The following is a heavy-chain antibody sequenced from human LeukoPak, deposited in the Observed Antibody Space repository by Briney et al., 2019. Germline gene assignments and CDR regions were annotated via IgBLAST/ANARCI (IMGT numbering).Heavy chain of an antibody. CDR3: ARVPSGGPFDY. V-gene: IGHV1-18*01. CDR1: GNSISNYA. Sequence: ASVKVSCKASGNSISNYAVSWVRQAPGQGLEWMGWISAYNGNTNYAQRLQGRVTMTTDTSTSTAYMELRSLTSDDTAVYYCARVPSGGPFDYWGQGTLVTVSS. J-gene: IGHJ4*02. CDR2: ISAYNGNT. D-gene: IGHD2-15*01.